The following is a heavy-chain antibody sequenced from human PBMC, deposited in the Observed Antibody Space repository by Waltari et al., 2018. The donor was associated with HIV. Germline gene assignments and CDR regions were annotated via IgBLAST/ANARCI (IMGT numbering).Heavy chain of an antibody. CDR2: IWYDGSNK. V-gene: IGHV3-33*01. CDR3: ARASGSPYYFDY. CDR1: GFTFSSYG. D-gene: IGHD1-26*01. J-gene: IGHJ4*02. Sequence: QVQLVESGGGVVQPGRSLRLSCAASGFTFSSYGMHGVRQAPGKGLEWVAVIWYDGSNKYYADSVKGRFTISRDNSKNTLYLQMNSLRAEDTAVYYCARASGSPYYFDYWGQGTLVTVSS.